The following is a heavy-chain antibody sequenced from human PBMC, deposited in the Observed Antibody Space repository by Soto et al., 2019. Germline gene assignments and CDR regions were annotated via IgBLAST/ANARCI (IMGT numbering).Heavy chain of an antibody. CDR1: GLTFSSDW. Sequence: EVQLVESGGGLAQPGGSLRLSCAASGLTFSSDWMYWVRQVPGKGLVWVSRINNDGSTTRYAESVKGRFTISRDNAKKPLYLQMNSLRAEDTAVYYCARDRRLYLDVWGQGTAVTVSS. CDR2: INNDGSTT. CDR3: ARDRRLYLDV. D-gene: IGHD2-15*01. J-gene: IGHJ6*02. V-gene: IGHV3-74*01.